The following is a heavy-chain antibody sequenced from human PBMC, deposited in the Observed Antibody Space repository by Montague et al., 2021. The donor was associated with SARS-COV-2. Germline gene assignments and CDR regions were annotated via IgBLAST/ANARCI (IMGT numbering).Heavy chain of an antibody. CDR3: ARDVGWYSSSWFDY. CDR2: IYCSGST. J-gene: IGHJ4*02. D-gene: IGHD6-13*01. V-gene: IGHV4-31*03. Sequence: TLSLTCTVSGGSISSGGYYWSWIRQHPGKGLEWIGYIYCSGSTYYNPSLKSRVTISVDASKNQFSLKLSSVTAADTAVYYCARDVGWYSSSWFDYWGQGTLVTVSS. CDR1: GGSISSGGYY.